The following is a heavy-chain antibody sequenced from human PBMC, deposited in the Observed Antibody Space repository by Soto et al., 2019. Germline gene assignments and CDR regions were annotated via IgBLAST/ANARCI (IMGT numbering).Heavy chain of an antibody. CDR2: ISYSGST. Sequence: PSETLSLTCTVSGDSISSGAYYWSWIRQHPGKGLEWIGYISYSGSTYYNPSLKSRLTISLDTSENQFSLKLTSVTAADTAIYYCARHFSVGYFDYWGQGALVTVSS. V-gene: IGHV4-31*03. CDR3: ARHFSVGYFDY. CDR1: GDSISSGAYY. J-gene: IGHJ4*02.